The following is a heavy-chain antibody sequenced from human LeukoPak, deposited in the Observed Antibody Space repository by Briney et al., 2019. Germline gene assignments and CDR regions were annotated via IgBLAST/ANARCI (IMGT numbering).Heavy chain of an antibody. CDR1: GFTFSSYA. Sequence: PGGSLRLSCAASGFTFSSYAINCVRQAPGKGLEWVSSISGSGATYYADSVKGRFTISRDNSKNTLYLQMSSLRAEDTAVYYCVQAYSGTYYDHWGQGTLVTVSS. J-gene: IGHJ4*02. CDR2: ISGSGAT. D-gene: IGHD1-26*01. CDR3: VQAYSGTYYDH. V-gene: IGHV3-23*01.